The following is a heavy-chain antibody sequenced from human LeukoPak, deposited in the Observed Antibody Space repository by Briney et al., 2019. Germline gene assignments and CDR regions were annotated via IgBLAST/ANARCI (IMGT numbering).Heavy chain of an antibody. V-gene: IGHV3-23*01. CDR3: AKDELWFGELDYFDY. Sequence: GGSRRLSCAASGFSLSSYAMSWVSPLDKRWMEWDSAISGSGGSTYYADSVKGRFTISRDNSKNTLYLQMNSLRAEDTAVYYCAKDELWFGELDYFDYWGQGTLVTVSS. CDR1: GFSLSSYA. J-gene: IGHJ4*02. D-gene: IGHD3-10*01. CDR2: ISGSGGST.